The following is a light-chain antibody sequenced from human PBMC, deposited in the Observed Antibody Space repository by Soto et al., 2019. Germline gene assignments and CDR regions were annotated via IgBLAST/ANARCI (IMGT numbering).Light chain of an antibody. V-gene: IGKV1-5*03. CDR3: QHYNSYSEA. CDR1: PTISSW. CDR2: KAS. J-gene: IGKJ1*01. Sequence: DIQLTQSPSTLSGSVGDRATITCRASPTISSWLAWYQQKPGKAPKLLIYKASTLKSGVPSRFSGSGSGTEFTLTISSLQPDDFATYYCQHYNSYSEAFGQGTKVDIK.